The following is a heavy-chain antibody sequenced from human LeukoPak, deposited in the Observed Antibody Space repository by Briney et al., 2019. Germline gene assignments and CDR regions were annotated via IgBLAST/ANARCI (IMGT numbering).Heavy chain of an antibody. CDR3: AKSAGIAVAGTESFDY. CDR2: ISAYNGNT. D-gene: IGHD6-19*01. CDR1: GYTFTSYG. J-gene: IGHJ4*02. Sequence: ASVKVSCKASGYTFTSYGISWVRQAPGQGLEWMGWISAYNGNTNYAQMLQGRVTMTTDTSTSTAYMELRSLRSDDTAVYYCAKSAGIAVAGTESFDYWGQGTLVTVSS. V-gene: IGHV1-18*01.